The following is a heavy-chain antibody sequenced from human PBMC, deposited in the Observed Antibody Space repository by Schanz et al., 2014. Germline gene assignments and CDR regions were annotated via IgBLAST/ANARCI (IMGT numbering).Heavy chain of an antibody. V-gene: IGHV1-2*06. Sequence: QVQLVQSGAEVKNPGASVKVSCKASGYSFTVYYIHWVRQAPGQGLEWMGRINPNGGGTNYAQKFQGRVTVTMDTSISTAYMELSRLRSDDTAVYFCARAWDDPGAYYYPYYCDYWGQGTLVTVSS. CDR1: GYSFTVYY. CDR2: INPNGGGT. CDR3: ARAWDDPGAYYYPYYCDY. D-gene: IGHD3-22*01. J-gene: IGHJ4*02.